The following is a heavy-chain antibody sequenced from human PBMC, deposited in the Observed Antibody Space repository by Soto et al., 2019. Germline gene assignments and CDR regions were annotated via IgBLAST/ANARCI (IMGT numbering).Heavy chain of an antibody. CDR1: GFTVSTKY. CDR2: IYSGGST. Sequence: EVQLVESGGGLVQPGGSLRLSCAASGFTVSTKYMSWVRQAPGEGLEWVSVIYSGGSTFYADSVRGRFTISRDNSKKPVNLQMNSLRAEDTAVYYCARDPWAADYWGQGTLVTVSS. J-gene: IGHJ4*02. V-gene: IGHV3-66*01. CDR3: ARDPWAADY. D-gene: IGHD3-16*01.